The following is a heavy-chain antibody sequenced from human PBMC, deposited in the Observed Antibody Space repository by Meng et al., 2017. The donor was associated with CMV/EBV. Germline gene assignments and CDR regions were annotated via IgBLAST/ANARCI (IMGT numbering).Heavy chain of an antibody. Sequence: EEHLVDCVGARRKPSRSLTLCGSTSGFSVDDYARHCVRQGPAKELVVVTLISGDEGSSYYADSGKRRFNITRKNSKNSLNMQMNSLKTEETALDYCAKGEYGYNSWGQGTLVTVSS. CDR2: ISGDEGSS. D-gene: IGHD5-24*01. CDR1: GFSVDDYA. V-gene: IGHV3-43*02. J-gene: IGHJ5*02. CDR3: AKGEYGYNS.